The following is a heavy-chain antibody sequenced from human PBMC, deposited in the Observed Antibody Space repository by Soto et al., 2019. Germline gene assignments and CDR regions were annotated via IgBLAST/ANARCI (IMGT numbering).Heavy chain of an antibody. CDR1: GFTFSSYA. CDR2: ISYDGSNK. Sequence: GGSLRLSCAASGFTFSSYAMHWVRQAPGKGLEWVAVISYDGSNKYYADSVKGRFTISRDNSKNTLYLQMNSLRAEDTAVYYCARVPLSGYYVDYWGQGTLVTVSS. D-gene: IGHD3-22*01. V-gene: IGHV3-30-3*01. J-gene: IGHJ4*02. CDR3: ARVPLSGYYVDY.